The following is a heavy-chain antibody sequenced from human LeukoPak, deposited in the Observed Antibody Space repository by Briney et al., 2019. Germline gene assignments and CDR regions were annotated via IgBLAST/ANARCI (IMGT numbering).Heavy chain of an antibody. V-gene: IGHV4-39*01. J-gene: IGHJ5*01. D-gene: IGHD6-13*01. CDR1: GGSISGSRRY. CDR2: IRYIGTT. Sequence: PSETLSLTCNVSGGSISGSRRYWGWVRQPPGGWLEWVGSIRYIGTTYYNPSLQSRLTISVDNSQNQFSLKLKSVTAADTPMYYCTRQLSWASDTGDSWGQGTLVTVSS. CDR3: TRQLSWASDTGDS.